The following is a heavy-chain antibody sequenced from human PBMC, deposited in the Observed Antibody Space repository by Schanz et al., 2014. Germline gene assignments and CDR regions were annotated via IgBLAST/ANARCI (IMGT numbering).Heavy chain of an antibody. CDR1: GFTVSSNY. CDR3: AKCIGWYGRCAFDI. V-gene: IGHV3-53*01. D-gene: IGHD6-19*01. J-gene: IGHJ3*02. CDR2: IYSGGST. Sequence: EVQLVESGGGLIQPGGSLRLSCAASGFTVSSNYMSWVRQAPGKGLEWVAVIYSGGSTFYTDSVKGRFTISRDNSKNTLYLQMNSLIAEDTAVYSCAKCIGWYGRCAFDIWGQGTMVTVSS.